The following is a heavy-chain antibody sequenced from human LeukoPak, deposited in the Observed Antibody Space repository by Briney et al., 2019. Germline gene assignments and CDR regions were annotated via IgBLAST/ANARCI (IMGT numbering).Heavy chain of an antibody. Sequence: GGSLRLSCAASGFTSTNYAMSWVRQAPGKGLEWVSVLIGSSGSTDYADSVKGRFTISRDISKNTLFLQMNSLRAEDTGIYYCAKGAYDYIEIAYFDSWGQGTLVTVSS. CDR1: GFTSTNYA. CDR2: LIGSSGST. J-gene: IGHJ4*02. D-gene: IGHD5-12*01. CDR3: AKGAYDYIEIAYFDS. V-gene: IGHV3-23*01.